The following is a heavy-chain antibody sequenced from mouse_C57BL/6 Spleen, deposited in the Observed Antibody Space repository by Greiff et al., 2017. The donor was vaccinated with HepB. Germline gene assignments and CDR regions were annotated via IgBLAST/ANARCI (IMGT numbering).Heavy chain of an antibody. CDR1: GFTFSSYA. Sequence: EVQLVESGGGLVKPGGSLKLSCAASGFTFSSYAMSWVRQTPEKRLEWVATISDGGSYTYYPDNVKGRFTISRDNAKNNLYLQMSHLKSEDTAMYYCAGDEITTVVAPFAYWGQGTLVTVSA. CDR2: ISDGGSYT. CDR3: AGDEITTVVAPFAY. D-gene: IGHD1-1*01. V-gene: IGHV5-4*01. J-gene: IGHJ3*01.